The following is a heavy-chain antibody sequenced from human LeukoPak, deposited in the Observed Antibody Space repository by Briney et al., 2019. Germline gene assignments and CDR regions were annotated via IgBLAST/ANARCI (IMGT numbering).Heavy chain of an antibody. J-gene: IGHJ3*02. CDR3: ARLPYYYDSSGAFGAFDI. CDR1: GYSFSSYW. CDR2: IYPGDDDT. D-gene: IGHD3-22*01. Sequence: GESLKISCKGSGYSFSSYWIGWVRQMPGKGLEWMGIIYPGDDDTKYNPYFRGHVTISADKSISTAYLQWSSLKASDTAMYYCARLPYYYDSSGAFGAFDIWGQGTMVTVSS. V-gene: IGHV5-51*01.